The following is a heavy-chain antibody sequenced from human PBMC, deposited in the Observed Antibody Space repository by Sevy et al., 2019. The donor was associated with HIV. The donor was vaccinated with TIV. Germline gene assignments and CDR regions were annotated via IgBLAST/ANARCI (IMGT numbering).Heavy chain of an antibody. J-gene: IGHJ6*02. V-gene: IGHV3-15*01. D-gene: IGHD3-22*01. CDR2: IKSKSDGGAT. CDR1: GFTFSDPW. CDR3: ATHPSLSFDMMVVAEGGMDV. Sequence: GGSLRLSCVASGFTFSDPWMSWVRQPPGKGLEWVGRIKSKSDGGATEYAAPVKGRFTISREESKNTLYLQMNSLKTDDTAVYYCATHPSLSFDMMVVAEGGMDVWGQGTTVTVSS.